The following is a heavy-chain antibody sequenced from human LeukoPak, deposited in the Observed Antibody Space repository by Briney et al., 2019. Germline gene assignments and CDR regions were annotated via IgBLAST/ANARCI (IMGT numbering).Heavy chain of an antibody. CDR1: GFKFSNYW. CDR2: IKQDGSEK. CDR3: ARSSKRDCSAGSCSYDYGMDV. D-gene: IGHD2-15*01. V-gene: IGHV3-7*03. Sequence: GGSLRLSCAASGFKFSNYWMSWVRQAPGKGLEWVANIKQDGSEKYYVDSVKGRFTISRDNAKNSLYLQMNSLRAEDTAVYYCARSSKRDCSAGSCSYDYGMDVWGQGTTVTVSS. J-gene: IGHJ6*02.